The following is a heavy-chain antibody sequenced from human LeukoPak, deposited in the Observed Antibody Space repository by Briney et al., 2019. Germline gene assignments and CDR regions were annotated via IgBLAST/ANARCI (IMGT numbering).Heavy chain of an antibody. D-gene: IGHD3-22*01. CDR3: AHTAYYYDSSGHADAFDI. V-gene: IGHV2-5*02. CDR2: IYWDDDK. Sequence: SGRTVGEPTQPLTLTCTFSGFSLSTSGVGVGWIRQPPGKALEWLALIYWDDDKRYSPSLKSRLTITKDTSKNQVVLTMTNMDPVDTATYYCAHTAYYYDSSGHADAFDIWGQGTMVTVSS. CDR1: GFSLSTSGVG. J-gene: IGHJ3*02.